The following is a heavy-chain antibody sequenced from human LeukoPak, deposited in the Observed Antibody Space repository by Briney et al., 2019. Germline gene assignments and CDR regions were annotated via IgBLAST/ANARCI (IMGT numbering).Heavy chain of an antibody. CDR1: GFTFSSFE. J-gene: IGHJ4*02. Sequence: PGGSLRLSCAASGFTFSSFEMNWVRQGPGKGLEWVSYISSSGSIIYYADSVKGRFTISRDNAKNSLHLQMSSLRAEDTAVYYCARWSRLGELSSDFWGQGTLVSVSS. D-gene: IGHD3-16*02. CDR3: ARWSRLGELSSDF. CDR2: ISSSGSII. V-gene: IGHV3-48*03.